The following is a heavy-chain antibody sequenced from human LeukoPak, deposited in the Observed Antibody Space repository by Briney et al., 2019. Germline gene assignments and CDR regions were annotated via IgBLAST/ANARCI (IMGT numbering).Heavy chain of an antibody. Sequence: GGSLRLSCVPSGFDFRPYWVSCAREAPGKGLEWVATMNGPGSLKHYTDSVKGRFTISRDNALNSVYLQMNSLRADDTAVYYCARGIEQWFYWVYWGQGSLVTVSS. J-gene: IGHJ4*02. CDR1: GFDFRPYW. CDR3: ARGIEQWFYWVY. D-gene: IGHD5-18*01. V-gene: IGHV3-7*04. CDR2: MNGPGSLK.